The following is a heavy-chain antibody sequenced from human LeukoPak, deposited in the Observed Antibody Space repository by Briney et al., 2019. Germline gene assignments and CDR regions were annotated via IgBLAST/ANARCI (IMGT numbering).Heavy chain of an antibody. Sequence: ASVKVSCKASGYTFTSYGISWVRQAPGQGLEWMGWISAYNGNTNYAQKLQARVTMTTDTSTSTAYMELRSLRSDDTAVYYCARSPYYYDSSHYFDYWGQGTLVTVSS. CDR3: ARSPYYYDSSHYFDY. CDR1: GYTFTSYG. D-gene: IGHD3-22*01. CDR2: ISAYNGNT. V-gene: IGHV1-18*01. J-gene: IGHJ4*02.